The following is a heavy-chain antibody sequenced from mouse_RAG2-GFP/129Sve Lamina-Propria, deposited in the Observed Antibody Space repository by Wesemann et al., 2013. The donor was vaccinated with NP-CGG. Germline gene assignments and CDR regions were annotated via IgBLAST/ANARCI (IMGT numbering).Heavy chain of an antibody. V-gene: IGHV3-6*01. D-gene: IGHD2-4*01. Sequence: DVQLQESGPGLVKPSQSLSLTCSVTGYSITSGYYWNWIRQFPGNKLEWMGYISYDGSNNYNPSLKNRISITRDTSKNQFFLKLNSVTTEDTATYYCAGGDYGAYWGQGTLVTVSA. CDR1: GYSITSGYY. CDR3: AGGDYGAY. CDR2: ISYDGSN. J-gene: IGHJ3*01.